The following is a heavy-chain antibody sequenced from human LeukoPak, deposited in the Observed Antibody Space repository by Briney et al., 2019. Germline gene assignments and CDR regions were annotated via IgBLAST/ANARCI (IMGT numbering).Heavy chain of an antibody. CDR1: GFTFSSYS. J-gene: IGHJ4*02. CDR3: ARLYYGDYDTVDY. Sequence: GGSLRLSCAASGFTFSSYSMNWVRQAPGKGLEWGSYISSSSSTIYYADSVKGRFTISRDNAKNSLYLQMNSLRAEDTAVYYCARLYYGDYDTVDYWGQGTLVTVSS. CDR2: ISSSSSTI. D-gene: IGHD4-17*01. V-gene: IGHV3-48*01.